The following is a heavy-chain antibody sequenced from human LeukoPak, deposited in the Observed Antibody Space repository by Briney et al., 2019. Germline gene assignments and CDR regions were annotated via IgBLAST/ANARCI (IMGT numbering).Heavy chain of an antibody. D-gene: IGHD4-23*01. CDR2: IYYSGST. V-gene: IGHV4-59*01. J-gene: IGHJ4*02. CDR1: GGSISSYY. CDR3: AKSDLNYGGNPDY. Sequence: PSETLSLTCTVSGGSISSYYWSWIRQPPGKGLEWIGYIYYSGSTNYNPSLKSRVTISVDTSKNQFSLKLSSVTAADTAVYYCAKSDLNYGGNPDYWGQGALVTVSS.